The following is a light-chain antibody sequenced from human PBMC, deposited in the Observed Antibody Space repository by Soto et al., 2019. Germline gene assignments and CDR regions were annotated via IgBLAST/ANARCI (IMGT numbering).Light chain of an antibody. J-gene: IGKJ5*01. CDR2: DAS. CDR1: QTISSW. CDR3: QQYKSWPPIT. Sequence: DIQMTQSPSTLSGSVGDIVTITCRASQTISSWLAWYQQKPGKAPKLLIYDASSLESGVPSRVSGSGSGTEFTLTISSLKSEDYAVYYCQQYKSWPPITFGQGTRLEIK. V-gene: IGKV1-5*01.